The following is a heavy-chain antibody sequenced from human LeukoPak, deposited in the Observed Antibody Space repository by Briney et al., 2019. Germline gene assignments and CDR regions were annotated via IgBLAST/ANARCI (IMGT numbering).Heavy chain of an antibody. Sequence: PGGSLRLSCAAYAFTFSTSSLNWVRQAQGKGLEWVSSISTSEYINYADSVKGRFTVSRDNAKNSLYLQMNSLRAEDTAVYYCARILGDNGYGSGYFEYWGQGALVTVSS. D-gene: IGHD3-10*01. CDR2: ISTSEYI. CDR1: AFTFSTSS. J-gene: IGHJ4*02. V-gene: IGHV3-21*01. CDR3: ARILGDNGYGSGYFEY.